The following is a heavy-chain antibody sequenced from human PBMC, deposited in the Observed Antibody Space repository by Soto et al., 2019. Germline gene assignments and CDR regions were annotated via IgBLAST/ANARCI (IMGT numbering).Heavy chain of an antibody. J-gene: IGHJ6*02. CDR1: GYTFTGYY. Sequence: ASVKVSCKASGYTFTGYYMHWVRQAPGQGLEWMGWINPNSGGTNYAQKFQGWVTMTRDTSISTAYMELSRLRSDDTAVYYCARDRVGATGYYYYGMDVWGQGTTVTVSS. V-gene: IGHV1-2*04. D-gene: IGHD1-26*01. CDR2: INPNSGGT. CDR3: ARDRVGATGYYYYGMDV.